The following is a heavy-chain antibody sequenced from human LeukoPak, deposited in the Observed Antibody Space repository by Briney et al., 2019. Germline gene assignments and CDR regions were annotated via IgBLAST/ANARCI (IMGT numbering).Heavy chain of an antibody. CDR2: ISGSGGST. D-gene: IGHD6-19*01. J-gene: IGHJ4*02. CDR3: AKGTDSSGWYPLDY. CDR1: GFTFSNYN. Sequence: GGSLRLSCAASGFTFSNYNINWVRQAPGKGLEWVSAISGSGGSTYYADSVKGRFTISRDNSKNTLYLQMNSLRAEDTAVYYCAKGTDSSGWYPLDYWGQGTLVTVSS. V-gene: IGHV3-23*01.